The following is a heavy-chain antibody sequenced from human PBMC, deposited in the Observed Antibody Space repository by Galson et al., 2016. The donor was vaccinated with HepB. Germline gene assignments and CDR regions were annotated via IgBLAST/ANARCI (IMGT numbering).Heavy chain of an antibody. V-gene: IGHV3-11*01. CDR3: ARRGRWHYGLDV. CDR1: GFTFNENY. Sequence: SLRLSCAASGFTFNENYMTWIRQAPGKGLEWTAYISTSGETIYYADSVKGRFTISRDNAKSSLYLQMNGLRVEDTAVYFCARRGRWHYGLDVWGKGTAVTVSS. CDR2: ISTSGETI. D-gene: IGHD5-24*01. J-gene: IGHJ6*04.